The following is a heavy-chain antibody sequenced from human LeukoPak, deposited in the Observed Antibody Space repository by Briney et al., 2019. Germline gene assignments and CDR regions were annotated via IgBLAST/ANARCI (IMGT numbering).Heavy chain of an antibody. CDR3: ASEDYVGSGWRAYYYGMDV. Sequence: GGSLRLSCAASGFTFNNYTMNWVRQAPGKGLEWVSYISGNSGTPYYADSVKGRFTISRDNSKNTLYLQMNSLRAEDTAVYYCASEDYVGSGWRAYYYGMDVWGQGTTVTVSS. V-gene: IGHV3-48*04. J-gene: IGHJ6*02. CDR1: GFTFNNYT. D-gene: IGHD6-19*01. CDR2: ISGNSGTP.